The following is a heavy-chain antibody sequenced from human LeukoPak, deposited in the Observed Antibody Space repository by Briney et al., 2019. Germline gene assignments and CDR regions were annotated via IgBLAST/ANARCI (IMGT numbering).Heavy chain of an antibody. D-gene: IGHD3-10*01. CDR3: ARSQDGSGSYFYYFYIDV. CDR1: GFTVSSNY. Sequence: GGSLRPSCAASGFTVSSNYMSWVRQAPGKGLEWVSIFYRGGSTYYADSVKGRFTVSRDNSKNILYLQMNSLRAEDTAVYYCARSQDGSGSYFYYFYIDVWGKGTTV. J-gene: IGHJ6*03. V-gene: IGHV3-66*01. CDR2: FYRGGST.